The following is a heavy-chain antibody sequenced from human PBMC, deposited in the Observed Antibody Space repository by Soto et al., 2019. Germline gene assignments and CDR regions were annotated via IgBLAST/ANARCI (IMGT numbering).Heavy chain of an antibody. CDR1: GFTFDNHA. CDR3: AKKRSGSWSMECIDF. CDR2: ISGNTKDI. J-gene: IGHJ4*02. Sequence: GGSLRLSCAASGFTFDNHAMSWVRQAPGKGLEWVSVISGNTKDIYYADSVKGRFTISRDNSKNTVFLQMNSLRADDTAIYYCAKKRSGSWSMECIDFWAQGILVTVSS. D-gene: IGHD6-13*01. V-gene: IGHV3-23*01.